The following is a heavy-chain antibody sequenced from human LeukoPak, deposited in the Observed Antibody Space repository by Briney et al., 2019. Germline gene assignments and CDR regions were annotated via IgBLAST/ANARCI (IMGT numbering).Heavy chain of an antibody. Sequence: ASVKVSCKSSGYTFTNYGIIWVRQAPGQGLEWMGWISAYNGNTDYAQNLQGRVTMTTDTLTSTAYVELRSLRSDDTAVYYCARDQSLVAYSSTWFDYWGQGTPVTVSS. V-gene: IGHV1-18*01. CDR3: ARDQSLVAYSSTWFDY. CDR2: ISAYNGNT. CDR1: GYTFTNYG. J-gene: IGHJ4*02. D-gene: IGHD6-13*01.